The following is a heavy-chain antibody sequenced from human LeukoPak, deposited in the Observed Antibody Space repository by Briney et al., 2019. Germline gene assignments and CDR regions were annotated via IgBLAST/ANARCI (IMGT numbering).Heavy chain of an antibody. CDR3: VKGYSSGWYY. V-gene: IGHV3-23*01. CDR1: GFTFDNYA. D-gene: IGHD6-19*01. CDR2: IPGSSAGST. Sequence: GGSLRLSCAASGFTFDNYAMSWVRQAPGKGLEWVSAIPGSSAGSTYYADSVKGRFTISRDNFKNTLYLQMSSLRAEDTAVYYCVKGYSSGWYYWGQGTLVTVSS. J-gene: IGHJ4*02.